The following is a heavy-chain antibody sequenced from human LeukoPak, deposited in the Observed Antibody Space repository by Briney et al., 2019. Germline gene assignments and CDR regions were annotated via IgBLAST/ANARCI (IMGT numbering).Heavy chain of an antibody. V-gene: IGHV1-46*01. J-gene: IGHJ3*02. Sequence: ASVKVSCKASGYTFTSYYMHWMRQAPGQGLEWMGIINPSDGSTSFAQKFLGRVTMTRDTSTSTVYMELSSLRSEDTAVYYCARDGSHDAFDIWGQGTMVTVSS. CDR3: ARDGSHDAFDI. D-gene: IGHD1-26*01. CDR1: GYTFTSYY. CDR2: INPSDGST.